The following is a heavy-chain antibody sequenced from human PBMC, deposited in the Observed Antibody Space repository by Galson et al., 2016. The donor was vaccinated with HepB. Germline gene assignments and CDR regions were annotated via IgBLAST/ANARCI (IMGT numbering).Heavy chain of an antibody. V-gene: IGHV2-5*02. CDR3: AHYYTNTWLFDY. Sequence: PALVKPTQTLTLTCTFSGFSLSTNEVGVGWIRQPPGKALEWLALLYWDDDKRYSPSLESRLSITKDVSKNQVVLTMTNMDPVDTGTYYCAHYYTNTWLFDYWGRGTLVTVSS. D-gene: IGHD3-3*01. J-gene: IGHJ4*02. CDR1: GFSLSTNEVG. CDR2: LYWDDDK.